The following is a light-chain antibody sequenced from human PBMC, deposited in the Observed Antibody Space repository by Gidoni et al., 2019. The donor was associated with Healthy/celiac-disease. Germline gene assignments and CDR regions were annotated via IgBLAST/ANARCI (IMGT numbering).Light chain of an antibody. Sequence: DIQRTQTPSSPSASVGDRVTITGRASQSISSYLNWYQHKPGKAPKLLIYAASSFQSGVPSRFSGSGSGTDFPLTISRLPPEDFATYYCQQSYSPPWTFGQGTKVEIK. CDR2: AAS. V-gene: IGKV1-39*01. J-gene: IGKJ1*01. CDR3: QQSYSPPWT. CDR1: QSISSY.